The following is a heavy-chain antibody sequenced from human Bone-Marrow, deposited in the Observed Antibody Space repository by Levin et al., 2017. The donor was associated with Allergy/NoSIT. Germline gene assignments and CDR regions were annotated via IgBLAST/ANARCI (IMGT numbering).Heavy chain of an antibody. Sequence: RAGGSLRLSCAASGFTLSSYGMHWVRQAPGKGLEWVAVISYGGTNKYYADSVKGRFTISRDNSKDTLYLLMNSLRAEDTAVYYCAKYYYDGSGFWSPDFDDAFDIWGQGTMVTVSS. CDR3: AKYYYDGSGFWSPDFDDAFDI. J-gene: IGHJ3*02. D-gene: IGHD3-22*01. V-gene: IGHV3-30*18. CDR2: ISYGGTNK. CDR1: GFTLSSYG.